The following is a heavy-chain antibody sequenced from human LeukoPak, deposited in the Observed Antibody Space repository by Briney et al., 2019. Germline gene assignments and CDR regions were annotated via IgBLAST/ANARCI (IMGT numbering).Heavy chain of an antibody. CDR2: IYYSGST. Sequence: PSETLSLTCTVSGGSISSSSYYSGWFRQPPGKGLEWIGSIYYSGSTYYNPSLKSRVTISVDTSKNQFSLKLSSVTAADTAVYYCASKYGGLYYFDYWGQGTLVTVSS. J-gene: IGHJ4*02. CDR1: GGSISSSSYY. V-gene: IGHV4-39*07. CDR3: ASKYGGLYYFDY. D-gene: IGHD4-23*01.